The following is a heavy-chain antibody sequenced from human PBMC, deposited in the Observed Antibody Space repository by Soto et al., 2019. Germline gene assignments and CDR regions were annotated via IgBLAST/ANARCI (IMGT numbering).Heavy chain of an antibody. J-gene: IGHJ6*02. CDR1: GYTLTELS. V-gene: IGHV1-24*01. CDR3: ATGYDILTGYPSGYYGMDV. CDR2: FDPEDGET. D-gene: IGHD3-9*01. Sequence: ASVKVSCKVSGYTLTELSMHWVRQAPGKGLEWMGGFDPEDGETIYAQKFQGRVTMTEDTSTDTAYMELSSLRSEDTAVYYCATGYDILTGYPSGYYGMDVWGQGTTVTVSS.